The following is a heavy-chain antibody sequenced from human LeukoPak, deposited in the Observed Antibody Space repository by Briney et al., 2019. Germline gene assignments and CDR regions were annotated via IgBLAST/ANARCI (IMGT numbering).Heavy chain of an antibody. V-gene: IGHV1-18*01. J-gene: IGHJ4*02. CDR3: ARDLGQWLVQGVYFDY. D-gene: IGHD6-19*01. CDR2: ISAYNGNT. Sequence: GASVKVSCKASGYTFTSYGISWVRQAPEQGLEWMGWISAYNGNTNYAQKLQGRVTMTTDTSTSTAYMELRSLRSDDTAVYYCARDLGQWLVQGVYFDYWGQGTLVTVSS. CDR1: GYTFTSYG.